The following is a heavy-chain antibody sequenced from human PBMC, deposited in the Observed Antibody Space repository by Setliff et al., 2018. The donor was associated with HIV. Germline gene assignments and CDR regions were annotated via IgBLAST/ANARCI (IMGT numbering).Heavy chain of an antibody. CDR3: ARVSITYWYSIPRDYYYYMDV. Sequence: SETLSLTCIVSGTSISNYYWNWIRQPPGKGLEWIGYIYYSGSTNYNPSLKSRVTISVDTSKNQFSLKLSSVTAADTAVYYCARVSITYWYSIPRDYYYYMDVWGEGTTVTVSS. CDR1: GTSISNYY. V-gene: IGHV4-59*12. CDR2: IYYSGST. J-gene: IGHJ6*03. D-gene: IGHD2-8*02.